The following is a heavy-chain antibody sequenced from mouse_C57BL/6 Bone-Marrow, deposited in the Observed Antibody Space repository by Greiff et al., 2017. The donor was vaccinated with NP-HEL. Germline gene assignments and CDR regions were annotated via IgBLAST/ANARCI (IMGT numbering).Heavy chain of an antibody. CDR3: ARHYYGSYAMDY. V-gene: IGHV5-12*01. Sequence: EVMLVESGGGLVQPGGSLKLSCAASGFTFSDYYMSWVRQTPEKRLEWVAYISNGGGSTYYPDTVKGRFTISRDNAKNTLYLQMSRLKSEDTAMYYCARHYYGSYAMDYWGQGTSVTGSS. CDR1: GFTFSDYY. J-gene: IGHJ4*01. D-gene: IGHD1-1*01. CDR2: ISNGGGST.